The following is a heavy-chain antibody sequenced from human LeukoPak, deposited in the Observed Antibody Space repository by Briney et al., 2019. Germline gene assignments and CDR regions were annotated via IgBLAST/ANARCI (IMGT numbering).Heavy chain of an antibody. CDR1: GGSISSSSYY. CDR2: TYYSGST. J-gene: IGHJ4*02. D-gene: IGHD3-22*01. Sequence: SETLSLTCTVSGGSISSSSYYWGWIRQPPGKGLEWIASTYYSGSTYYNPSLKGRVAISVDTSKNQFSLNLSSVTAADTAVYYCATPYYYDSSGGHFDYWGQGTLVTVSS. CDR3: ATPYYYDSSGGHFDY. V-gene: IGHV4-39*01.